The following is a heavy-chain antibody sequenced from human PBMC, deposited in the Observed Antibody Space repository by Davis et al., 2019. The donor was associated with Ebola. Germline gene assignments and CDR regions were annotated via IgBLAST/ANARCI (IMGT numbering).Heavy chain of an antibody. CDR3: ARTSPGGRFDP. CDR2: IYYSGSS. CDR1: AASISSGGYY. D-gene: IGHD3-10*01. J-gene: IGHJ5*02. V-gene: IGHV4-61*08. Sequence: SETLSLTCTVSAASISSGGYYWSWIRQHPGKGLVWICYIYYSGSSNYNPSLKSRVTISVDTSKNQFSLKLSSVTAADTAVYYCARTSPGGRFDPWGQGTLVTVSS.